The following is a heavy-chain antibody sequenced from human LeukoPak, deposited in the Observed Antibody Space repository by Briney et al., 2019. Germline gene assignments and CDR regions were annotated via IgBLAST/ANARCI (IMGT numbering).Heavy chain of an antibody. V-gene: IGHV3-53*01. J-gene: IGHJ6*04. D-gene: IGHD2-2*01. CDR3: ARDRYCSSTSCYLFGYYYYGMDV. CDR2: IYSGGST. CDR1: GFTVSSNY. Sequence: GGSLRLSCAASGFTVSSNYMSWVRQAPGKGPEWVSVIYSGGSTYYADSVKGRFTISRDNSKNTLYLQMNSLRAEDTAVYYCARDRYCSSTSCYLFGYYYYGMDVWGKGTTVTVSS.